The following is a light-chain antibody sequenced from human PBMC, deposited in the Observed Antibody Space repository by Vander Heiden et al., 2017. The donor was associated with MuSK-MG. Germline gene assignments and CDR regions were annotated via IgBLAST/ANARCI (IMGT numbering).Light chain of an antibody. CDR1: SSDVGGSNY. CDR2: DVS. V-gene: IGLV2-14*03. Sequence: QTALTQPAAVSGSPSQSNPISCAGSSSDVGGSNYVSWFQQRPGKAPKLMIYDVSTRPSGISNRFSGSKSGNTASLTISGLQAEDEADYYCCSDTITGTGVFGTGTKVTVL. CDR3: CSDTITGTGV. J-gene: IGLJ1*01.